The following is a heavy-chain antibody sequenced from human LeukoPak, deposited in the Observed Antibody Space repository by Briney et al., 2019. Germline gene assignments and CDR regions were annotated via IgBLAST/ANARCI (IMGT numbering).Heavy chain of an antibody. Sequence: SVKVSCKASGFAFASSAVQWVRQARGQRLEWIGWIVVGSGDTYYAQKFQERVTVTRDMSTSTAYMELSSLRSEDTAVYYCAAAPYIVATINQRWNFDLWGRGTLVTVSS. CDR2: IVVGSGDT. J-gene: IGHJ2*01. D-gene: IGHD5-12*01. CDR1: GFAFASSA. CDR3: AAAPYIVATINQRWNFDL. V-gene: IGHV1-58*01.